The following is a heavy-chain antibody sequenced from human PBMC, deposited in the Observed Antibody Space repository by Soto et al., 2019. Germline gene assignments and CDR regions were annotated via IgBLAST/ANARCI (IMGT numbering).Heavy chain of an antibody. CDR1: GYSFTSYW. J-gene: IGHJ6*02. D-gene: IGHD6-13*01. CDR2: IYPGDSDT. V-gene: IGHV5-51*01. CDR3: ARQKGIAEAAGTLYYYYYGMDV. Sequence: GESLKISCKGSGYSFTSYWIGWVRQMPGKGLEWMGIIYPGDSDTRYSPSFQGQVTISADKSISTAYLQWSSLKASDTAMYYCARQKGIAEAAGTLYYYYYGMDVWGQGTTVTVSS.